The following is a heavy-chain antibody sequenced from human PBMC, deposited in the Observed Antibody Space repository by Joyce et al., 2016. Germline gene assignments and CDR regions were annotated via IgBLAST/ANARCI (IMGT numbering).Heavy chain of an antibody. CDR2: ISVYNGNT. Sequence: QVQLVRSVGEVKKPGASVKVSCKASGYTFTNHGISWVRQAPGQGLEWMGWISVYNGNTNFAQKYQGRVTVTTDTFTSTAYMELRTLRSDDTAVYYCARDKELYCSTTSCQDAADIWGQGTMVTVSS. J-gene: IGHJ3*02. CDR1: GYTFTNHG. CDR3: ARDKELYCSTTSCQDAADI. V-gene: IGHV1-18*04. D-gene: IGHD2-2*01.